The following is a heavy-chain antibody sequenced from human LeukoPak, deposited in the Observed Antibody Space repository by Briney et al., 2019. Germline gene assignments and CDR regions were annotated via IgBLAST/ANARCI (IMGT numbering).Heavy chain of an antibody. V-gene: IGHV5-51*01. CDR2: IYPGNSDT. D-gene: IGHD4-23*01. CDR3: ARHRYYGGNTDAFDI. Sequence: GESLKISCKGSGYSFTSYWIGWVRQMPGKGLEWMGIIYPGNSDTKYSPSFQGQVTISADKSISTAYLQWSSLKASDTAMYYCARHRYYGGNTDAFDIWGQGTMVTVSS. CDR1: GYSFTSYW. J-gene: IGHJ3*02.